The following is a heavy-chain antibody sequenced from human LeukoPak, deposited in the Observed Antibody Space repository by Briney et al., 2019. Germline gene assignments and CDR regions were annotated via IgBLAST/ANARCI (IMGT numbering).Heavy chain of an antibody. CDR2: IKQDGSEK. D-gene: IGHD3-10*01. CDR3: ARDWFGELLYPTFDY. V-gene: IGHV3-7*01. CDR1: GFTFSSYW. Sequence: TGGSLRLSCAASGFTFSSYWMSWVRQAPGKGLEWVANIKQDGSEKYYVGSVKGRFTISRDNAKNSLYLQMNSLRAEDTAVYYCARDWFGELLYPTFDYWGQGTLVTVSS. J-gene: IGHJ4*02.